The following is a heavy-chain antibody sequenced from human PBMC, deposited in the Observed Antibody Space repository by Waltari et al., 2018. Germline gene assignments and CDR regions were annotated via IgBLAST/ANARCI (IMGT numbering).Heavy chain of an antibody. D-gene: IGHD2-2*02. CDR3: AREDVVPAAIWPHYYYYYYMDV. CDR2: IYTSGST. CDR1: GGSISSYY. Sequence: QVQLQESGPGLVKPSETLSLTCTVSGGSISSYYWSWIRQPAGKGLEWIGRIYTSGSTNYNPSLKSRVTMSVDTSKNQFSLKLSSVTAADTAVYYCAREDVVPAAIWPHYYYYYYMDVWGKGTTVTISS. V-gene: IGHV4-4*07. J-gene: IGHJ6*03.